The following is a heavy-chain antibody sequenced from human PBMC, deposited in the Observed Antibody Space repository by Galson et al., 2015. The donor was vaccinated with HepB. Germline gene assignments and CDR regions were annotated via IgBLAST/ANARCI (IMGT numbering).Heavy chain of an antibody. CDR2: IYPGDSET. Sequence: QSGAEVKKPGESLKISCKASGYSFRNYWIGWVRQMPGKGLECMGIIYPGDSETRYSPSFQGQVTLSADKSTNTAYLQWSSLKASDTAMYYCARLGHEGYPYYGVHVWGQGTTVTVSS. J-gene: IGHJ6*02. CDR3: ARLGHEGYPYYGVHV. D-gene: IGHD2-2*01. V-gene: IGHV5-51*01. CDR1: GYSFRNYW.